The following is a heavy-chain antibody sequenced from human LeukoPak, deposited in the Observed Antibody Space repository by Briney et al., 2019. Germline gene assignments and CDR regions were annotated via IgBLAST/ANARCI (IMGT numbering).Heavy chain of an antibody. CDR2: ISGSGGST. CDR3: AKVIGGIAARLFDY. V-gene: IGHV3-23*01. CDR1: GFTFSTYW. D-gene: IGHD6-6*01. Sequence: GGSLRLSCVVSGFTFSTYWMHWVRQGPGKGLEWVSAISGSGGSTYYADSVKGRFTISRDNSKNTLYLQMNSLRAEDTAVYYCAKVIGGIAARLFDYWGQGTLVTVSS. J-gene: IGHJ4*02.